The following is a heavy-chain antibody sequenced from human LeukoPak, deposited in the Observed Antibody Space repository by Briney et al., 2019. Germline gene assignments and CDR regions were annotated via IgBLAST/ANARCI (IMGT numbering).Heavy chain of an antibody. CDR3: ARLSVAVTPATRYNWFDP. D-gene: IGHD4-23*01. V-gene: IGHV3-23*01. Sequence: GGSLRLSCAASGFTFSSYAMSWVRQAPGKGLEWVSAISGSGGSTYYADSVKGRFTISRDNSKNTLYLQMDSLRAEDTAVYYCARLSVAVTPATRYNWFDPWGQGTLVTVSS. J-gene: IGHJ5*02. CDR1: GFTFSSYA. CDR2: ISGSGGST.